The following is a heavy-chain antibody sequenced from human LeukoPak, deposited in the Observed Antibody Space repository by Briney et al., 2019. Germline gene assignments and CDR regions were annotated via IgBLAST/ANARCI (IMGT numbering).Heavy chain of an antibody. V-gene: IGHV1-18*01. J-gene: IGHJ4*02. Sequence: ASVKVSCKASGYTFTSYGISWVRQTPGQGLEWMGWVSAYNGITNYAQKLQGRVTMTTDTSTSTAYMELRSRRSDDTAVYYCARDAMFDYGDYGDFDYWGQGTLVTVSS. CDR1: GYTFTSYG. D-gene: IGHD4-17*01. CDR2: VSAYNGIT. CDR3: ARDAMFDYGDYGDFDY.